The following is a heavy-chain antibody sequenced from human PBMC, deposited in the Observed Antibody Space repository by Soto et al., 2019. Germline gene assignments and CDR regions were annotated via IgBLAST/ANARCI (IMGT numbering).Heavy chain of an antibody. Sequence: PGGSLRLSCTASGFTFGDYAMSWFRQAPGKGLEWVGFIRSKAYGGTTEYAASVKGRFTISRDDSKSIAYLQMNSLKTEDTAVYYCTRSNRGVIRPNWFDPWGQGTLVTVSS. V-gene: IGHV3-49*03. CDR2: IRSKAYGGTT. J-gene: IGHJ5*02. CDR3: TRSNRGVIRPNWFDP. CDR1: GFTFGDYA. D-gene: IGHD3-10*01.